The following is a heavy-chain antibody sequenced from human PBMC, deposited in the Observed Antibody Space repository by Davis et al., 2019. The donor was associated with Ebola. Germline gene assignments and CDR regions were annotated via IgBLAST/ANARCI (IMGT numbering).Heavy chain of an antibody. CDR1: GDSVSSGC. CDR3: AKGWLQSGIRY. J-gene: IGHJ4*02. CDR2: TYYSSKWYN. Sequence: LRLSCAISGDSVSSGCWNWIRQSPSRGLEWLGRTYYSSKWYNDYAVSVKSRITIKPDTSKNQFSLHLNSVTPEDTAVYYCAKGWLQSGIRYWGQGTLVIVSS. V-gene: IGHV6-1*01. D-gene: IGHD5-24*01.